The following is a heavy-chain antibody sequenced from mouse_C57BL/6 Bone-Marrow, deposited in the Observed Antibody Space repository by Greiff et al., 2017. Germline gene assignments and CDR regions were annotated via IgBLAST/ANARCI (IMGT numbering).Heavy chain of an antibody. V-gene: IGHV5-12*01. J-gene: IGHJ4*01. CDR3: ARHKVSRYYGRVYYAMDY. Sequence: EVKLVESGGGLVQPGGSLKLSCAASGFTFSDYYMYWVRQTPEKRLEWVAYISNGGGSTYYPDTVKGRFTISRDNAKNTLYLQMSRLKSEDTAMYYCARHKVSRYYGRVYYAMDYWGQGTSVTVSS. D-gene: IGHD1-1*01. CDR1: GFTFSDYY. CDR2: ISNGGGST.